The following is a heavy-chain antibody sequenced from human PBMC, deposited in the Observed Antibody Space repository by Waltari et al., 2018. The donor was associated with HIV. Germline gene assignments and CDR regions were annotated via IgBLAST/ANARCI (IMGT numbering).Heavy chain of an antibody. J-gene: IGHJ5*02. CDR3: ARRGSSGSYWFDP. CDR2: INPNSGGT. D-gene: IGHD1-26*01. CDR1: GSTFTAYY. Sequence: QVQMVQSGAEVKKRGASVKVSCKASGSTFTAYYMHWVRQAPGQGLEWMGRINPNSGGTNYAQKFQGRVTMTRDTSISTAYMELSRLRSDDTAVYYCARRGSSGSYWFDPWGQGTLVTVSS. V-gene: IGHV1-2*06.